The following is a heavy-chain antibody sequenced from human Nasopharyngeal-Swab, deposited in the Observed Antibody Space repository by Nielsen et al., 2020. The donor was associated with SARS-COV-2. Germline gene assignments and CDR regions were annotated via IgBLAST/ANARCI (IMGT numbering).Heavy chain of an antibody. CDR3: ARKKQLVRPFDY. CDR2: LNPNTGVV. D-gene: IGHD6-13*01. J-gene: IGHJ4*02. Sequence: ASVKVSCKTSGYTFSDYFLHWVREAPGQGLEWMGRLNPNTGVVNYAQKFQGRVTMTRDTSLSTGYMELSSLRSDDTAVYYCARKKQLVRPFDYWGQGTLVTVSS. V-gene: IGHV1-2*06. CDR1: GYTFSDYF.